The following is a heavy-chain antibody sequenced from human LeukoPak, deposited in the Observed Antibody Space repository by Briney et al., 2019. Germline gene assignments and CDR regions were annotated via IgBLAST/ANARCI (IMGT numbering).Heavy chain of an antibody. D-gene: IGHD3-9*01. CDR3: XXXXYDILTGYRYAFDI. CDR2: IKQDGSEK. V-gene: IGHV3-7*01. J-gene: IGHJ3*02. CDR1: GFTFSSYW. Sequence: GGSLRLSCAASGFTFSSYWMSWFRQAPGRGLEWVANIKQDGSEKYYVDSVKGRFTISRDNAKNSLYLQMNSLRAEDTAVYYCXXXXYDILTGYRYAFDIWGQGTMVTVSS.